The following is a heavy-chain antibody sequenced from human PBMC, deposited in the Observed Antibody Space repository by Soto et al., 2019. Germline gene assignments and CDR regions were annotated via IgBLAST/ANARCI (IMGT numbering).Heavy chain of an antibody. CDR1: GYTFTSYG. CDR3: ASLQAPEYYYGSGRHSDAFDI. V-gene: IGHV1-18*01. CDR2: ISAYNGNT. J-gene: IGHJ3*02. Sequence: ASVKVSCKASGYTFTSYGISWVRQAPGQGLEWMGWISAYNGNTNYAQKLQGRVTMTTDTSTSTAYMELRSLRSDDTAVYYGASLQAPEYYYGSGRHSDAFDIWGQGTMVTVSS. D-gene: IGHD3-10*01.